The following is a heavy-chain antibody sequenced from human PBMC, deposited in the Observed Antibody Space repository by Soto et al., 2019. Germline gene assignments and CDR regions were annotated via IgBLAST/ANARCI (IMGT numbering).Heavy chain of an antibody. CDR2: IYYSGST. V-gene: IGHV4-39*01. CDR1: GGSISSSSYY. D-gene: IGHD3-3*01. CDR3: ARSSRLRFLEWLPDYYYYYMDV. Sequence: LSLTCTVSGGSISSSSYYWGWIRQPPGKGLEWIGSIYYSGSTYYNPSLKSRVTISVDTSKNQFSLKLSSVTAADTAVYYCARSSRLRFLEWLPDYYYYYMDVWGKGTTVTVSS. J-gene: IGHJ6*03.